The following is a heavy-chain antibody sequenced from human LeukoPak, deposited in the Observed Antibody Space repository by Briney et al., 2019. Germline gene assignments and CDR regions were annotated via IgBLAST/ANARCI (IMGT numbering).Heavy chain of an antibody. V-gene: IGHV4-38-2*01. CDR1: GYSISSGYY. J-gene: IGHJ6*03. Sequence: PSETLSLTCAVSGYSISSGYYWGWIRQPPGKGLEWIGSIYHSGSTYYNPSLKSRVTISVDTSKNQFSLKLSSVTAADTAVYYCARHPSSGSSLYYYYMDVWGKGTTVTVSS. CDR3: ARHPSSGSSLYYYYMDV. CDR2: IYHSGST. D-gene: IGHD6-6*01.